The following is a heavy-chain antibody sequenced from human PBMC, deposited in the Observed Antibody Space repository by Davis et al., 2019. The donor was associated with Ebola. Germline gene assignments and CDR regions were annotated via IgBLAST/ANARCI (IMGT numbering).Heavy chain of an antibody. CDR2: ISAYNGNT. D-gene: IGHD6-13*01. CDR1: GYTFTGYY. CDR3: ARDVGRSSWYSYYYGMDV. Sequence: ASVKVSCNASGYTFTGYYMHWVRQAPGQGLEWMGWISAYNGNTNYAQKLQARVTMTTDTSTSTAYMELRSLRSDDTAVYYWARDVGRSSWYSYYYGMDVWCQGTTGTVSS. V-gene: IGHV1-18*04. J-gene: IGHJ6*02.